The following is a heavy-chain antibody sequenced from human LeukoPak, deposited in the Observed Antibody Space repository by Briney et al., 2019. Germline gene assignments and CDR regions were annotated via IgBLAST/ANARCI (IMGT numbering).Heavy chain of an antibody. CDR1: GFTFGDYA. J-gene: IGHJ4*02. Sequence: GGSLRLSCAVSGFTFGDYAMSWVRQAPGKGLEWVSSISGSGYNTYYADSVKGRFTISRDNSKNTLYLQMNSLRAEDTAIYSCAPPPTIFDYWGQGPLVTVSS. CDR2: ISGSGYNT. D-gene: IGHD5-24*01. CDR3: APPPTIFDY. V-gene: IGHV3-23*01.